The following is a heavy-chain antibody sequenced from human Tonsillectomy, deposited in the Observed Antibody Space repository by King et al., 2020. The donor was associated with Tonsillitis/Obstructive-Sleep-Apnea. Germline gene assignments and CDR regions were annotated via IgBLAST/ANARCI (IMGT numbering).Heavy chain of an antibody. D-gene: IGHD3-10*01. Sequence: QLVQSGAEVKKPGASVKVSCKASGYTFTSYYMHWVRQAPGQGPEWMGIINPSGGSTSYAQKFQGRVTMTRDTSTSTVYMELSSLRSEDTAVYYCARRSPGDGAFDIWGQGTMVTVSS. CDR3: ARRSPGDGAFDI. CDR2: INPSGGST. V-gene: IGHV1-46*01. J-gene: IGHJ3*02. CDR1: GYTFTSYY.